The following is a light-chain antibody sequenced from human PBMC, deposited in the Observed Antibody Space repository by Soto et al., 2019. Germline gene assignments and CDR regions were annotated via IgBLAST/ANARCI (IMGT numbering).Light chain of an antibody. V-gene: IGLV2-14*01. CDR3: SSYTSSSTLKV. CDR1: SSDVGGYNY. Sequence: QSALTQPASVSGSPGQSITISCTGTSSDVGGYNYVSWYQQHPCKAPKLMIYDVSNRPSGVSNRFSGSKSGNTASLTISGIQAEDEADYYCSSYTSSSTLKVFGTGTKVTVL. CDR2: DVS. J-gene: IGLJ1*01.